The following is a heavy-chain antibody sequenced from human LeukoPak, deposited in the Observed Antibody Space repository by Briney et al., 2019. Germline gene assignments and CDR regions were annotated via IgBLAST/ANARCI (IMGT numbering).Heavy chain of an antibody. CDR1: GGTFSSYA. J-gene: IGHJ5*02. CDR2: IIPIFGTG. D-gene: IGHD6-6*01. Sequence: ASVKVSCKASGGTFSSYAISWVRQAPGQGLEWMGGIIPIFGTGNYAQKFQGRVTITTDESTSTAYMELSSLRSEDTAVYYCARGPSIAASWEGFPWGQGTLVTVSS. V-gene: IGHV1-69*05. CDR3: ARGPSIAASWEGFP.